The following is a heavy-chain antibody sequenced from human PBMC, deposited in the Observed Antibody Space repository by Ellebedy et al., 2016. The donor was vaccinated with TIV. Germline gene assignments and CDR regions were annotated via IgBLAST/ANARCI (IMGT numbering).Heavy chain of an antibody. V-gene: IGHV3-48*04. CDR1: DFTFSSYN. J-gene: IGHJ5*02. CDR2: ISSSSDRI. Sequence: GESLKISCAASDFTFSSYNMNWVRQAPGKGLEWVSYISSSSDRIEYADSVKGRFTISRDNAKNSVYLQMNTLGGEDPAVYFCSTLQYYRSLSWGRGTLVTVSS. D-gene: IGHD3-9*01. CDR3: STLQYYRSLS.